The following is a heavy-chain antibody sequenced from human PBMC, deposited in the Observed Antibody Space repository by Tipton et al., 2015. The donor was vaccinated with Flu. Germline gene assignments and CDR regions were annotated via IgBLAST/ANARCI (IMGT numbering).Heavy chain of an antibody. D-gene: IGHD3-10*01. Sequence: TLSLTCGVFGDSISSDNWWSWVRQPPGKGLEWIGQIYHRGTTNYNPSLRSRVSISVDGSNNQFSLRMTSLTAADTAVYYCASLTSGRGEDWFDPWGQGTLVTVSS. CDR2: IYHRGTT. CDR1: GDSISSDNW. CDR3: ASLTSGRGEDWFDP. V-gene: IGHV4-4*02. J-gene: IGHJ5*02.